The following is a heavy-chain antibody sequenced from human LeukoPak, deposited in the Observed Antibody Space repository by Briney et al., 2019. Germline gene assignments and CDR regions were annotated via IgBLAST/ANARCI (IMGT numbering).Heavy chain of an antibody. CDR3: VRQKKSHGNFDY. D-gene: IGHD1-26*01. J-gene: IGHJ4*02. CDR1: GFTFSDHA. Sequence: GGSLRLSCAASGFTFSDHAMHWVRQAPGKGLEWVSAVGIAADTFYPGSVKGRFTVSRENAKNSLYLQMNSLRVEDTAVYYCVRQKKSHGNFDYWGQGTLVTVSS. CDR2: VGIAADT. V-gene: IGHV3-13*01.